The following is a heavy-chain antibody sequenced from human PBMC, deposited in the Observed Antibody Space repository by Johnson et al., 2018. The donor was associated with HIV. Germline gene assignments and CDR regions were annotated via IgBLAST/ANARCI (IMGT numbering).Heavy chain of an antibody. CDR1: GFTFSSYA. D-gene: IGHD3-22*01. CDR3: AREGYDSSGYSDAFDI. Sequence: QVQLVESGGGVVQPGRSLRLSCAASGFTFSSYAMHWVRQAPGKGLEWVTVISYDGSNKYYADSVKGRFTISRDNSKNTLYLQMNSLRAEDTAVYYCAREGYDSSGYSDAFDIWGQVTMVTVSS. J-gene: IGHJ3*02. V-gene: IGHV3-30*04. CDR2: ISYDGSNK.